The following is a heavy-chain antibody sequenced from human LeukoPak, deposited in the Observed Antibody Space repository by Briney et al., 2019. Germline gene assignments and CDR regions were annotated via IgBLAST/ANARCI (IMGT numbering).Heavy chain of an antibody. V-gene: IGHV4-59*01. CDR1: GGSISSYY. J-gene: IGHJ5*02. Sequence: SETLSLTCTVSGGSISSYYWSWIRQPPGKGLEWIGYIYYSGSTNYNPSLKSRVTISVDTSKNQFSLKLSSVTAADTAVYYCARAGGSSSSYYYKYNWFDPWGQGTLVTVSS. D-gene: IGHD3-22*01. CDR2: IYYSGST. CDR3: ARAGGSSSSYYYKYNWFDP.